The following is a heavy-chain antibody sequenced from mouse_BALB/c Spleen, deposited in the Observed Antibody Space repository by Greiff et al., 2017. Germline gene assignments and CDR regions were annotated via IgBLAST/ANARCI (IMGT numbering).Heavy chain of an antibody. V-gene: IGHV1-18*01. D-gene: IGHD2-4*01. Sequence: EVQVVESGPELVKPGASVKIPCKASGYTFTDYNMDWVKQSHGKSLEWIGDINPNNGGTIYNQKFKGKATLTVDKSSSTAYMELRSLTSEDTAVYYCASTMITLYAMDYWGQGTSVTVSS. J-gene: IGHJ4*01. CDR1: GYTFTDYN. CDR3: ASTMITLYAMDY. CDR2: INPNNGGT.